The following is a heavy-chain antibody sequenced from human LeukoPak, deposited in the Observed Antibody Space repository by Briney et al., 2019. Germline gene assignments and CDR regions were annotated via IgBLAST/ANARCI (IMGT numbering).Heavy chain of an antibody. CDR2: IYPSGST. CDR1: GGSISSGSYS. CDR3: PRGFAERYYYYYYMDV. Sequence: SQTLSLTCTVSGGSISSGSYSWSWIRQPAGKGLEWIGRIYPSGSTNYNPSLKSRVTISVDTSKNQFSLKLSSVTAADTAVYYCPRGFAERYYYYYYMDVWGKGTTVTVSS. D-gene: IGHD3-10*01. J-gene: IGHJ6*03. V-gene: IGHV4-61*02.